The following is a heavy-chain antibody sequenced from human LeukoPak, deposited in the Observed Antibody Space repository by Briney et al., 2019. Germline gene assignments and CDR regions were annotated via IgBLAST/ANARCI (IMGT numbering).Heavy chain of an antibody. CDR1: GYSFTSYW. D-gene: IGHD3-3*01. J-gene: IGHJ4*02. CDR3: ARQITIFGVGKPPFDY. Sequence: GESLKISCKGSGYSFTSYWIGWVRQMPGKGLEWMGIIYPGDSDTRYSSSFQGQVTISADKSISTAYLQWSSLKASDTAMYYCARQITIFGVGKPPFDYWGQGTLVTVSS. CDR2: IYPGDSDT. V-gene: IGHV5-51*01.